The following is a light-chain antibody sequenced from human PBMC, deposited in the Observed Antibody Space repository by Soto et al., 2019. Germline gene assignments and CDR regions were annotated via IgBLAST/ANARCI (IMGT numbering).Light chain of an antibody. CDR2: GAS. Sequence: EIVLTQSPGTLSLSPGERATLSCRASQSVSSSYLAWYQQKPGQAPRLLIYGASSRATGITDRFSGSGSGTDFTLTISRRGPEDFAVYYCQQYASSPLTFGGGTKGEI. J-gene: IGKJ4*01. CDR1: QSVSSSY. V-gene: IGKV3-20*01. CDR3: QQYASSPLT.